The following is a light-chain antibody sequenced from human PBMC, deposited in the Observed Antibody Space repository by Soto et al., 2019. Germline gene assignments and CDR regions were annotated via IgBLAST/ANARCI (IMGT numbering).Light chain of an antibody. CDR3: SSYTNINTGACD. J-gene: IGLJ1*01. CDR1: SGDIGSYNR. CDR2: EVT. Sequence: QSALTQPASVSGSPGQSITISCTGTSGDIGSYNRVSWYQQHPGKAPKLIIYEVTDRPSGVSNRFSGSKYGNTASLTNSGLQAADEAEYYCSSYTNINTGACDFGSGTKLTVL. V-gene: IGLV2-14*01.